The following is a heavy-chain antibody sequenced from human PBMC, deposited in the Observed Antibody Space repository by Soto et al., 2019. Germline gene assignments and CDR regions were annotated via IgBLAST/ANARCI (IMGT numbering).Heavy chain of an antibody. J-gene: IGHJ6*04. CDR3: ARDSLDLPDV. V-gene: IGHV4-59*01. Sequence: SETLSLTCTVFGGSISSYYWIWIRQPPGKGLEWIGYIYYSGSTNYNPSLKSRVTISVDTSKNQFSLKLSSVTAADTAVYYCARDSLDLPDVWGKGTTVTVSS. CDR2: IYYSGST. CDR1: GGSISSYY.